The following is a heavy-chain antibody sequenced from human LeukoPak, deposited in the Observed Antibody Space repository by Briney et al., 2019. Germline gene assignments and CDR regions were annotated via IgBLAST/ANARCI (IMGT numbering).Heavy chain of an antibody. V-gene: IGHV3-48*01. Sequence: GGSLRLSCAPSRLTFSSYSMNWVRQAPGKGLEWVSYISSSSTTIYYADSVKGRFTISRDNAEKSLYLQMNSLRAEDTAVYYCATEGSSGSYFHWFGPWGQGTLVTVSS. CDR1: RLTFSSYS. D-gene: IGHD1-26*01. CDR2: ISSSSTTI. J-gene: IGHJ5*02. CDR3: ATEGSSGSYFHWFGP.